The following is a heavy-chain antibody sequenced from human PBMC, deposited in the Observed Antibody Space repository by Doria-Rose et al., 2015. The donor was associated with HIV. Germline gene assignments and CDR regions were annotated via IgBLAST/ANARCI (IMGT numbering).Heavy chain of an antibody. J-gene: IGHJ4*02. V-gene: IGHV2-26*01. CDR1: GVSLSSPGMG. CDR3: ARIKSSRWYHKYYFDF. CDR2: IFSDDER. Sequence: QVTLKESGPVLVKPTETLTLTCTVSGVSLSSPGMGVSWIRQPPGKALEWLANIFSDDERSYKTSLKSGLTISRGTAKRQVVLTMTDMDPVDTATYYCARIKSSRWYHKYYFDFWGQGTLVIVSA. D-gene: IGHD6-13*01.